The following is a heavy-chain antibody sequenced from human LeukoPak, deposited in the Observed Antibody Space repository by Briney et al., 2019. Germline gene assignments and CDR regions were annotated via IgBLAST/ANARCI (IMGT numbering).Heavy chain of an antibody. CDR1: GGSVTSGTYF. CDR3: ARGSGWLTDH. CDR2: IDYNGRT. Sequence: SETLSLTCTVSGGSVTSGTYFLNWIRQAPGKGLEWIGYIDYNGRTNYNPSLKSRVTISVGTSKYQFSLKVNSVTATDTAVYYCARGSGWLTDHWGQGTLVTVSS. J-gene: IGHJ4*02. V-gene: IGHV4-61*01. D-gene: IGHD6-19*01.